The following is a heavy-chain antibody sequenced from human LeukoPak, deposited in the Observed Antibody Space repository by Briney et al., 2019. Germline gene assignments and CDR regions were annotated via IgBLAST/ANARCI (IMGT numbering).Heavy chain of an antibody. CDR1: GFTFSSYW. Sequence: GSLRLSCAASGFTFSSYWMHWVRQAPGKGLVWVSRINSDGSSTSYADSVKGRFTISRDNAKNTLYLQMNSLRAEDTAVYYCAKERMVRGVPYFDYWGQGTLVTVSS. CDR2: INSDGSST. D-gene: IGHD3-10*01. J-gene: IGHJ4*02. V-gene: IGHV3-74*01. CDR3: AKERMVRGVPYFDY.